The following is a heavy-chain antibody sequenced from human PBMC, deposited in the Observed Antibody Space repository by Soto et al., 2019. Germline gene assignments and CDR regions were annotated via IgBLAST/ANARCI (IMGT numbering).Heavy chain of an antibody. CDR2: ISAYNGNT. J-gene: IGHJ5*02. CDR1: GYTFTSYG. CDR3: ARVVLGSGSYYWFDP. V-gene: IGHV1-18*01. Sequence: ASVKVSCKASGYTFTSYGISWVRQAPGQGLEWMGWISAYNGNTNYAQKLQGRVTMTTDTSTSTAYMELRSLRSDDTAMYYCARVVLGSGSYYWFDPWGQGTLVTVSS. D-gene: IGHD1-26*01.